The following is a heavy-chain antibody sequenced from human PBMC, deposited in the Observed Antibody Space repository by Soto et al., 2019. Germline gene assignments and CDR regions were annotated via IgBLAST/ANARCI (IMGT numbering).Heavy chain of an antibody. CDR1: GYTFTGYY. CDR2: INPNSGGT. Sequence: ASVKVSCKASGYTFTGYYMHWVRQAPGQGLEWMGWINPNSGGTNYAQKFQGWVTMTRDTSISTAYMELSRLRSDDTAVYYCAREGGGIPLASDALDIRGQGTMVTGSS. V-gene: IGHV1-2*04. D-gene: IGHD6-19*01. J-gene: IGHJ3*02. CDR3: AREGGGIPLASDALDI.